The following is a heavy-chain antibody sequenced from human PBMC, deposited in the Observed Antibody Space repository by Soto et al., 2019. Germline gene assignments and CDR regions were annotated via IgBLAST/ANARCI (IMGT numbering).Heavy chain of an antibody. CDR1: GGSISSGYS. Sequence: SETLSLTCVVSGGSISSGYSWSWIRQPPRKGLEWIGYMYHSGSTDYNPSLRSRVTISVDRSKNRFSLKLSSVTAADTAVYYCARETTGSYYLDYWGQGTLVTVSS. CDR2: MYHSGST. V-gene: IGHV4-30-2*01. J-gene: IGHJ4*02. CDR3: ARETTGSYYLDY. D-gene: IGHD1-26*01.